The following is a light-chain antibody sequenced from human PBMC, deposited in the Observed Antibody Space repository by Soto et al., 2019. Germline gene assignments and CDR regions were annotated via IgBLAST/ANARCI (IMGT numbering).Light chain of an antibody. V-gene: IGKV3-11*01. CDR3: QQRSNWPVT. CDR1: QSVSSY. J-gene: IGKJ1*01. CDR2: DAS. Sequence: DIVLTQSPATLSLSPGERATLSCRASQSVSSYLAWYQQKPGQAPRLLIYDASSRATGIPARFSGSGSGTDFTRTISSLEPEDFAVYFCQQRSNWPVTFGQGTRVEIK.